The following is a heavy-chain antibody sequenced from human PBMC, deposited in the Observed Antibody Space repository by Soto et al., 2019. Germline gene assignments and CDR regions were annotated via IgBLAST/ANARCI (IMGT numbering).Heavy chain of an antibody. CDR1: GFTFSSYA. Sequence: EVQLLESGGGLVQPGGSLRLSCAASGFTFSSYAMSWVRQAPGKGLEWVSGISGSAGSTYHAASVKGRFTISRDNSRNTVYLQMNILRAEDTAVYYCAKGHGIFGVVIPSDYWGQGTLVTVSS. CDR2: ISGSAGST. D-gene: IGHD3-3*01. CDR3: AKGHGIFGVVIPSDY. J-gene: IGHJ4*02. V-gene: IGHV3-23*01.